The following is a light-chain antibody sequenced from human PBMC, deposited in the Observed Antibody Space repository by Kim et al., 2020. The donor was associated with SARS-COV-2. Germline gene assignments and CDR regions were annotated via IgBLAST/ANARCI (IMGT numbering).Light chain of an antibody. J-gene: IGKJ4*01. Sequence: VSPGAGATLSCRADQSVSSNLAWYQQKPGQAPRLLVYRASTRATGIPARFSGSGSGTEFTLTISSLQSEDFAVYFCQHYDSWPLAFGGGTKLEI. CDR2: RAS. CDR1: QSVSSN. CDR3: QHYDSWPLA. V-gene: IGKV3-15*01.